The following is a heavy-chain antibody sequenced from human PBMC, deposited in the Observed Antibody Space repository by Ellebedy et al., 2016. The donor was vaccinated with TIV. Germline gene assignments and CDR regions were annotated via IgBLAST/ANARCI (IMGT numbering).Heavy chain of an antibody. CDR3: AIGSSSGFNYDRVGFEY. D-gene: IGHD3-16*01. J-gene: IGHJ4*02. CDR1: GFTFGGFA. Sequence: GESLKISCAASGFTFGGFAMHWVRQPPGKGLEWLSVINSDASSTYHANSVKGRFTITRDNSKNTLYLQMNRLRTEDTAVYYCAIGSSSGFNYDRVGFEYWGQGTLVTVSP. V-gene: IGHV3-23*03. CDR2: INSDASST.